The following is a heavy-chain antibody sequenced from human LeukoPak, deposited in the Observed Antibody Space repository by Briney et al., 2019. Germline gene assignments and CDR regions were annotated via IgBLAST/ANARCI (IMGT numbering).Heavy chain of an antibody. CDR2: MNPNSGNT. J-gene: IGHJ5*01. Sequence: ASVKVSCKAPGYTFTNYDINWVRQATGQGLEWMGWMNPNSGNTGYAQKFQGRVTITKNTSISTAYIELSSLRSEDTAVYYCARGRTPGTYNWFDPWGQGTLVTVSP. V-gene: IGHV1-8*03. CDR3: ARGRTPGTYNWFDP. CDR1: GYTFTNYD. D-gene: IGHD3-10*01.